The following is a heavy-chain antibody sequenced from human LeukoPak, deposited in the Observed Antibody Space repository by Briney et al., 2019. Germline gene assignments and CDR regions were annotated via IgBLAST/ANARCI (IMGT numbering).Heavy chain of an antibody. CDR2: INHSGST. Sequence: SETLSLTCAVYGGSFSGYHWSWIRQPPGKGLEWIGEINHSGSTNYNPSLKSRVTISVDTSKNQFSLKLSSVTAADTAVYYCARIVADYFDYWGQGTLVTVSS. J-gene: IGHJ4*02. CDR1: GGSFSGYH. V-gene: IGHV4-34*01. D-gene: IGHD3-16*02. CDR3: ARIVADYFDY.